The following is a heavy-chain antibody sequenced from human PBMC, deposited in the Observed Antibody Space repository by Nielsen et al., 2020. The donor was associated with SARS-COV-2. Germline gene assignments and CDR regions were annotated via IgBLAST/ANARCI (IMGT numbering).Heavy chain of an antibody. CDR2: ISYEGSKK. J-gene: IGHJ4*02. V-gene: IGHV3-30*03. Sequence: GESLKISCAASGFSFNNYGFVWVRQAPGKGLEWVASISYEGSKKYYADSLTGRFTVSRDTSKNTVYLQMNSLSVEDTAVYYCARDTWWHYDSSGYSYWGQGTLVTVSS. D-gene: IGHD3-22*01. CDR1: GFSFNNYG. CDR3: ARDTWWHYDSSGYSY.